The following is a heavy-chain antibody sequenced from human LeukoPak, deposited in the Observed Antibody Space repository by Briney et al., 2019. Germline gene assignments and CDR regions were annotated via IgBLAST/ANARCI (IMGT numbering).Heavy chain of an antibody. J-gene: IGHJ4*02. CDR3: GRILYCGLGAYIDF. CDR2: VGSDGST. V-gene: IGHV3-23*01. CDR1: GFTFSNYA. D-gene: IGHD2-21*01. Sequence: GGSLRLSCATSGFTFSNYAMRWVRQDPGKGLQWVSTVGSDGSTYYAASVKGRFTISRDNSKNTLYLQMNGLRAEDTVLYYCGRILYCGLGAYIDFWGQGTLVTVSS.